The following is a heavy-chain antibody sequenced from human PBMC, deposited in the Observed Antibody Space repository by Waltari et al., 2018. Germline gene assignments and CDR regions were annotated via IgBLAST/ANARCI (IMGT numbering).Heavy chain of an antibody. CDR3: ARDLTWVAAFDL. CDR1: GFSLTDYY. J-gene: IGHJ3*01. V-gene: IGHV3-11*04. CDR2: ISNSGTTI. Sequence: QVHLVESGGGLVKPGGSLRLTCAASGFSLTDYYMNWIRQAPGKGLEWVSYISNSGTTIYYADSVKGRFTISRDNAKNSLYLQMNSLSAEDTAVYYCARDLTWVAAFDLWGQGTMVTVSS. D-gene: IGHD2-15*01.